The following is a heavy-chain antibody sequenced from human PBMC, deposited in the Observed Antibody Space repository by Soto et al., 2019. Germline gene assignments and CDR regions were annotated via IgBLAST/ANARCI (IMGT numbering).Heavy chain of an antibody. CDR3: AKAEFCSGDTCYSVEYFQH. V-gene: IGHV3-7*01. D-gene: IGHD2-15*01. J-gene: IGHJ1*01. Sequence: GGSLRLSCAASGFIFSRYWMTWVRQAPGKGLEWVANIKQDGSEKYYVDSVKGRFTISRDNAKNSLFLQMNSLRAEDTAVYYCAKAEFCSGDTCYSVEYFQHWGQGTLVTVSS. CDR1: GFIFSRYW. CDR2: IKQDGSEK.